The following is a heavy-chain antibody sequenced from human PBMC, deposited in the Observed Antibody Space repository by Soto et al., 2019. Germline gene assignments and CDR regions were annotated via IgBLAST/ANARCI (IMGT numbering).Heavy chain of an antibody. V-gene: IGHV4-4*02. CDR3: ARFTEGSDGKTDYYYFHS. D-gene: IGHD4-17*01. J-gene: IGHJ4*02. CDR2: IYQSGTT. CDR1: NGSISSTHW. Sequence: QVQMQESGPGLVRPSTTLSLSCSVSNGSISSTHWWSWLRQSPGKGLEWIGQIYQSGTTHYNPSLRPRVTISVDKSNNQFSLELTSVSASDTALYYCARFTEGSDGKTDYYYFHSRGQGTLVTVS.